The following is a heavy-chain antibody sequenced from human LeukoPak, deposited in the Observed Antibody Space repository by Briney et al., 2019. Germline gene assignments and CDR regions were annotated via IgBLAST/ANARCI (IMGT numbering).Heavy chain of an antibody. D-gene: IGHD2-2*01. CDR2: INPSGGST. V-gene: IGHV1-46*01. CDR1: GYTFTSYY. Sequence: ASVKVSCKASGYTFTSYYMHWVRQAPGQGLEWTGIINPSGGSTSYAQKFQGRVTMTRDTSTSTVYMELSSLRSEDTAVYYCARDTVVPAAIDYYYYGMDVWGQGTTVTVSS. J-gene: IGHJ6*02. CDR3: ARDTVVPAAIDYYYYGMDV.